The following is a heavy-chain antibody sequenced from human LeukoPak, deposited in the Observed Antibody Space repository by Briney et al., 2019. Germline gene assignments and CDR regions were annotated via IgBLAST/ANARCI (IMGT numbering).Heavy chain of an antibody. J-gene: IGHJ6*03. V-gene: IGHV1-18*01. Sequence: ASVKVSCKASGYTFTSYGISWVRQAPGQGLEWMGWISAYNGNTNYAQKLQGRVTMTTDTSTSTAYMELRSLRSDDTAVYYCARVEVLRYFDWFPYYYYMDVWGKGTTVTISS. D-gene: IGHD3-9*01. CDR1: GYTFTSYG. CDR3: ARVEVLRYFDWFPYYYYMDV. CDR2: ISAYNGNT.